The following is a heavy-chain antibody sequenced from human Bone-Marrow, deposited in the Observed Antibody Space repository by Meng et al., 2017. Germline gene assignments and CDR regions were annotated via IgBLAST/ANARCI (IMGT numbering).Heavy chain of an antibody. V-gene: IGHV1-8*01. CDR1: GYTFTSYD. Sequence: QVQLVQSGAEVKKPGASAKVSCTASGYTFTSYDINWVRQATGQGLEWMGWMSPDSGNTGYAQKFRGRVTMTRDTSISTAYMELSSLESEDTAVYYCARVHSYVNVWGRDYFNGMDVWGQGTTVTVSS. D-gene: IGHD3-16*01. J-gene: IGHJ6*02. CDR3: ARVHSYVNVWGRDYFNGMDV. CDR2: MSPDSGNT.